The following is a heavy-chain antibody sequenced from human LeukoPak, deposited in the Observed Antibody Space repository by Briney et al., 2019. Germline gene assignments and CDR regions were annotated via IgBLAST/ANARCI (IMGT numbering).Heavy chain of an antibody. D-gene: IGHD1-26*01. Sequence: KPGGSLRLSCAASGFTFSDYYLTWIRQAPGKGLEWVSYISSSSSDTNYADSVRGRFTISRDNANKSLYLQMNSLRDEDTAVYYCARVGATWYFQHWGQGALVTVSP. CDR2: ISSSSSDT. CDR1: GFTFSDYY. CDR3: ARVGATWYFQH. V-gene: IGHV3-11*06. J-gene: IGHJ1*01.